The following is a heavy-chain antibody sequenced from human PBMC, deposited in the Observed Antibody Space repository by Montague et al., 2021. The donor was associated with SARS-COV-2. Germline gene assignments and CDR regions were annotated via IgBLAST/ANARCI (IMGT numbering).Heavy chain of an antibody. CDR1: GGSISSSSYY. V-gene: IGHV4-39*01. Sequence: SETLSLTCTVSGGSISSSSYYWGWIRQPPGKGLEWIGSIYYSGSTYYNPSLKSRVTISVDTSKNQFSLRLSSVTAADTAVYYCARHGGSGYFDWLGDWGQGTLVTVSS. CDR3: ARHGGSGYFDWLGD. D-gene: IGHD3-9*01. CDR2: IYYSGST. J-gene: IGHJ4*02.